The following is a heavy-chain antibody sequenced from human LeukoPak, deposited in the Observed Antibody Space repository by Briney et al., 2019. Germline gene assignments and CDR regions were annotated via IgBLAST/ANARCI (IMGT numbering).Heavy chain of an antibody. CDR2: ISRGSDHI. V-gene: IGHV3-21*01. Sequence: VGSLRLSCAASGFTFSSYAMNWVRQAPGKGLEWVSSISRGSDHIFYADSMKGRFTISRDNAKNSLYLQMNSLGAEDTAVYYCARPYDTRGYFPDYWGQGTLVTVSS. CDR1: GFTFSSYA. J-gene: IGHJ4*02. CDR3: ARPYDTRGYFPDY. D-gene: IGHD3-22*01.